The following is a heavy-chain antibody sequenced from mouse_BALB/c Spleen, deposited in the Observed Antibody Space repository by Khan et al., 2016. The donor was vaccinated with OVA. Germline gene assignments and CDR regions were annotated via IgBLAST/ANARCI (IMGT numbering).Heavy chain of an antibody. D-gene: IGHD6-2*01. Sequence: QVQLQQSGPELKKPGATVKISCKASGYTFTNYGMNWVKQAPGKGLKWMGWINTYTGEPTYADDFKGRFVFSLETSASTAYLQISNLKNEDMTTYFCARISSYWYSDVWGAGTTVTVAS. CDR2: INTYTGEP. J-gene: IGHJ1*01. CDR1: GYTFTNYG. CDR3: ARISSYWYSDV. V-gene: IGHV9-1*02.